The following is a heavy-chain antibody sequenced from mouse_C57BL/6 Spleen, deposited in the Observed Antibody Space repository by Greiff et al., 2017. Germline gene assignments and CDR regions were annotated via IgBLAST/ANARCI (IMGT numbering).Heavy chain of an antibody. J-gene: IGHJ2*01. CDR3: ARALTTVVAFDY. D-gene: IGHD1-1*01. Sequence: QVQLQQSGPELVKPGASVKISCKASGYAFSSSWMNWVKQRPGKGLEWIGRIYPGDGDTNYNGKFKGKATLTADKSSSTAYMQLSSLTSEDSAVYFCARALTTVVAFDYWGQGTTLTVSS. CDR1: GYAFSSSW. CDR2: IYPGDGDT. V-gene: IGHV1-82*01.